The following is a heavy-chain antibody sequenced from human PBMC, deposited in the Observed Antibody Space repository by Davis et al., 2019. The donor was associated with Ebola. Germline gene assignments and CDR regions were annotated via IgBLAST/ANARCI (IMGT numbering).Heavy chain of an antibody. J-gene: IGHJ4*02. CDR2: IYYSGST. CDR3: ARVLGHYYDSSGYYSQYYFDY. D-gene: IGHD3-22*01. Sequence: MPSETLSLTCTVSGGSISSGGYYWSWIRQHPGKGLEWIGYIYYSGSTYYNPSLKSRVTISVDTSKNQFSLKLSSVTAADTAVYYCARVLGHYYDSSGYYSQYYFDYWGQGTLVTVS. CDR1: GGSISSGGYY. V-gene: IGHV4-31*03.